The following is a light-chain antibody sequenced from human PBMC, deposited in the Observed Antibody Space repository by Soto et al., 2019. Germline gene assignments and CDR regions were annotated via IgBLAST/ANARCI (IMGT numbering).Light chain of an antibody. J-gene: IGKJ4*01. CDR2: GAS. CDR1: HSVSSN. Sequence: EIVMTQSPATLSVSPGERATLSCRASHSVSSNLAWYQQKPGQAPRLLIYGASTRATGFPARFSGSRSGTEFTLTISSQQSQDFAVYFCQQYDNWPLTFGGGTKVEIK. CDR3: QQYDNWPLT. V-gene: IGKV3-15*01.